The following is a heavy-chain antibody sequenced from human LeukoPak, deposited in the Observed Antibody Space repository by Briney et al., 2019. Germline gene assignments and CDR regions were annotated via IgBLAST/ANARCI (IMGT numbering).Heavy chain of an antibody. V-gene: IGHV3-30-3*01. CDR1: GFTFSSYA. Sequence: GGSLRLSCAASGFTFSSYAMHWVRQAPGKGLEWVAVISYDGSNKYYADSVKGRFTISRDNSKSTLYLQMNSLRAEDTAVYYCVRLNYGDYGSDWYFDLWGRGTLVTVSS. CDR2: ISYDGSNK. CDR3: VRLNYGDYGSDWYFDL. D-gene: IGHD4-17*01. J-gene: IGHJ2*01.